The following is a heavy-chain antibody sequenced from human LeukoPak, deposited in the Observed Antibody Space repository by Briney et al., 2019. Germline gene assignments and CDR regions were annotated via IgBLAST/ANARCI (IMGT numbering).Heavy chain of an antibody. Sequence: PSETLSLTCTVSGGSISSGDYYWCWIRQYPGKGLEWIGYIYYSGKTYYNPSLESRVTISVDTSKNQFSLKLTSVTAADTAVYYCARVDYYYDSSGYFPWGQGTLVTVSS. CDR2: IYYSGKT. D-gene: IGHD3-22*01. CDR1: GGSISSGDYY. CDR3: ARVDYYYDSSGYFP. J-gene: IGHJ5*02. V-gene: IGHV4-31*03.